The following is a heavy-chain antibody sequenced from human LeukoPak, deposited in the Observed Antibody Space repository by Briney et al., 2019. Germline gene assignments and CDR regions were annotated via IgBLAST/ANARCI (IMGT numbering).Heavy chain of an antibody. J-gene: IGHJ4*02. D-gene: IGHD6-13*01. V-gene: IGHV3-21*01. CDR2: ISSSSTYI. CDR3: ARDHAAGIYYFDY. Sequence: GGALRLSCAASGFTFSSYSMNWVRQAPGKGREWVSSISSSSTYIYYADSEKGGFTISRDNAKHSLYLQINSLTAEDTAVYYCARDHAAGIYYFDYWGQGTLVTVSS. CDR1: GFTFSSYS.